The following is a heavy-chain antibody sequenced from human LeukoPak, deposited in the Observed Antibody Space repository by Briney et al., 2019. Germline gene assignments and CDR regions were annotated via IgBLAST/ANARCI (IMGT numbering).Heavy chain of an antibody. V-gene: IGHV4-59*01. Sequence: SETLSLTCTVYGDSMNSYYWSWLRQPPRKGLEWLGYIYYSGSTNYNPSLKSRVTISVDTSKNQFSLKLSSVTAADTAVYYGARDSPYSGSYYYYGMDVWGQGTTVTVSS. D-gene: IGHD1-26*01. CDR3: ARDSPYSGSYYYYGMDV. CDR1: GDSMNSYY. CDR2: IYYSGST. J-gene: IGHJ6*02.